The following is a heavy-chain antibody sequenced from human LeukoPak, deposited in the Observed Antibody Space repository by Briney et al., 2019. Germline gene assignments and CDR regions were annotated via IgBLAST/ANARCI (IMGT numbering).Heavy chain of an antibody. V-gene: IGHV4-34*01. J-gene: IGHJ6*04. CDR3: ARGLTGPSDV. Sequence: NASETLSLTCAVYGGSFSGYYWSWIRQPPGKGLEWIGEINHSGSTNYNPSLKSRVTISVDTSKNQFSLKLSSVTAADTAVYYCARGLTGPSDVWGKGTTVTVSS. CDR2: INHSGST. CDR1: GGSFSGYY.